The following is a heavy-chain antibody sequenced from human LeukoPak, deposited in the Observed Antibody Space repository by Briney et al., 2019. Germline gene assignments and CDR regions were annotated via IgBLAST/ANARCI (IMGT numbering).Heavy chain of an antibody. D-gene: IGHD6-19*01. Sequence: PSEALSLTCTVSGGSIGNTNYYWGWIRQPPGKGLEWIANIYYSGSTYYNPSLKSRVTISVDTSKNQFSLRLNSVTAADTSIYYCARIPTNAVPSAHNGFDIWGQGTMLTVSS. CDR2: IYYSGST. J-gene: IGHJ3*02. CDR3: ARIPTNAVPSAHNGFDI. V-gene: IGHV4-39*01. CDR1: GGSIGNTNYY.